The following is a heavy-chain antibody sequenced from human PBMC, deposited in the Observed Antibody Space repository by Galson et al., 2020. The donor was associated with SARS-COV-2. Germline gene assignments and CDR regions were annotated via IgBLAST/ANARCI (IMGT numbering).Heavy chain of an antibody. D-gene: IGHD6-13*01. V-gene: IGHV3-30*03. CDR3: ARDSELVMDY. Sequence: GVSLKISCAASGFTFSSYGMHWVRQAPGKGLEWVAVISYDGSNKYYADSVKGRFTISRDNSKNTLYLQMNSLRAEDTAVYYCARDSELVMDYWGQGTLVTVSS. J-gene: IGHJ4*02. CDR2: ISYDGSNK. CDR1: GFTFSSYG.